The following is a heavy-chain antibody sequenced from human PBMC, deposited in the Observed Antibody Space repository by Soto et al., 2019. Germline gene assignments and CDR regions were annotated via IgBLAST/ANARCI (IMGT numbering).Heavy chain of an antibody. CDR2: ITGSGGGT. J-gene: IGHJ4*02. V-gene: IGHV3-23*01. D-gene: IGHD6-13*01. CDR1: GFTFSNYA. CDR3: AKRPLTAAGFDY. Sequence: EVQLLESGGGLVQPGGSLRFSCAASGFTFSNYAMTWVRQAPGKGLEWVSVITGSGGGTYFVDSVKGRFTISRDNSKNTVYLQMNSLRAEDTAVYYCAKRPLTAAGFDYWGQGTLVTVYS.